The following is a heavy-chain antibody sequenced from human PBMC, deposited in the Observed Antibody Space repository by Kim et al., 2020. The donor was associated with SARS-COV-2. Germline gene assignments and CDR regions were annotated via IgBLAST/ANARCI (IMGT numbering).Heavy chain of an antibody. CDR1: GFTFSNYD. Sequence: GGSRRLSCAASGFTFSNYDMSWVRQAPGKGREWVSASVGGSGTKYYADSVKGRLTISRDNSKNTLYLQLNSLRAEDTAVYYCAKPHCGSSSCSRVDSWGQGTLVTVSS. J-gene: IGHJ4*02. V-gene: IGHV3-23*01. CDR2: SVGGSGTK. CDR3: AKPHCGSSSCSRVDS. D-gene: IGHD2-2*01.